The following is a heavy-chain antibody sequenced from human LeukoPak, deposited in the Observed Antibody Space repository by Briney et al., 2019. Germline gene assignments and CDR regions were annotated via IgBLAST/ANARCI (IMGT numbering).Heavy chain of an antibody. CDR2: INPNSGGT. J-gene: IGHJ3*02. D-gene: IGHD3-3*01. CDR3: ATISAIPSGRMIGFDI. CDR1: GYTFTGYY. Sequence: ASVKVSCKASGYTFTGYYMHWVRQAPGQGLEWMGWINPNSGGTNYAQKFQGRVTMTRDTSISTANMELSRLRSDDTAVYYCATISAIPSGRMIGFDIWGQGTMVTVSS. V-gene: IGHV1-2*02.